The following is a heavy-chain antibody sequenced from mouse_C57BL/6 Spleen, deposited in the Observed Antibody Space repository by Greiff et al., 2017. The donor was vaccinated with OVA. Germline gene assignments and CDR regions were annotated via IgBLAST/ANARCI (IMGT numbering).Heavy chain of an antibody. V-gene: IGHV5-6*01. Sequence: EVQLVESGGDLVKPGGSLKLSCAASGFTFSSYGMSWVRQTPDKRLEWVATISSGGSYTYYPDSVKGRFTISRDNAKNTLYLQMSSLKSEDTAMYYCAGGPHYFDYWGQGTTLTVSS. CDR1: GFTFSSYG. J-gene: IGHJ2*01. CDR3: AGGPHYFDY. CDR2: ISSGGSYT.